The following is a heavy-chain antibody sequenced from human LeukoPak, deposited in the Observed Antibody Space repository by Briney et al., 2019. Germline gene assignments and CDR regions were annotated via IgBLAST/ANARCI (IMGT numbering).Heavy chain of an antibody. CDR1: GGSFSGYY. CDR3: ARAETGTWAFDI. J-gene: IGHJ3*02. CDR2: INHSGST. D-gene: IGHD1-1*01. V-gene: IGHV4-34*01. Sequence: SETLSLTCAVYGGSFSGYYWSWIRQPPGKGLEWIGEINHSGSTNYNPSLKSRVTISVDTSKSQFSLKLSSVTAADTAVYYCARAETGTWAFDIWGQGTMVTVSS.